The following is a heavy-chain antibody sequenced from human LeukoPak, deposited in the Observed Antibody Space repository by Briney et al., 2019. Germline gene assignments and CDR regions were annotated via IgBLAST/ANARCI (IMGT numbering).Heavy chain of an antibody. CDR2: IFSRSESI. D-gene: IGHD6-13*01. CDR3: ARTTGQQLVLRPVYFDL. Sequence: GGSLRLSCAASGFNFGAYTINWVRQAPGKGLEWVSSIFSRSESILYADSVKGRFTISRDNAKNLLYMQMDSLRSEDTAVYYCARTTGQQLVLRPVYFDLWGRGTLVTVSS. CDR1: GFNFGAYT. V-gene: IGHV3-21*04. J-gene: IGHJ2*01.